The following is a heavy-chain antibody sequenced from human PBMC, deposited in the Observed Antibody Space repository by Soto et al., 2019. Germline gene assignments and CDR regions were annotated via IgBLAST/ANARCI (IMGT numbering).Heavy chain of an antibody. Sequence: PGGSLRLSCAASGFTFGASALQWVRQASGKGLEWVSTISGSGGSTYYADSVKGRFTISRDNSKNTLYLQMNSLRAEDTAVYYFAKDQGSSWYEIDYWGQGTLVTVSS. CDR1: GFTFGASA. CDR3: AKDQGSSWYEIDY. CDR2: ISGSGGST. V-gene: IGHV3-23*01. J-gene: IGHJ4*02. D-gene: IGHD6-13*01.